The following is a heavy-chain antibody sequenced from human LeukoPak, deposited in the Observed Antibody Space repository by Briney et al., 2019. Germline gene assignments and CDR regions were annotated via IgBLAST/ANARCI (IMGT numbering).Heavy chain of an antibody. V-gene: IGHV1-24*01. J-gene: IGHJ4*02. CDR3: ARLPDDFWSGSDY. CDR2: FDPEHGET. CDR1: GYSLTDLS. D-gene: IGHD3-3*01. Sequence: ASVKVSCKVSGYSLTDLSTHWVRQAPGKGLEWMGGFDPEHGETIYAENFRGRVTMTEDTSSDTAYMELSSLRSEDTAVYYCARLPDDFWSGSDYWGQGTLVTVSS.